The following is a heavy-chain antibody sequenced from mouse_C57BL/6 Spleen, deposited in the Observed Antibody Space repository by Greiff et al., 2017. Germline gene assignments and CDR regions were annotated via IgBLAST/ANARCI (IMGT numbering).Heavy chain of an antibody. CDR3: ARQAYYSNYYFDY. CDR2: ISRGGSYT. Sequence: EVKLVESGGDLVKPGGSLKLSCAASGFTFSSSGMSWVRQTPDKRLEWVATISRGGSYTYYPDSVKGRFTISRDNAKNTLYLQMSSLKSEDTAMYYCARQAYYSNYYFDYWGQGTTLTVSS. D-gene: IGHD2-5*01. J-gene: IGHJ2*01. V-gene: IGHV5-6*01. CDR1: GFTFSSSG.